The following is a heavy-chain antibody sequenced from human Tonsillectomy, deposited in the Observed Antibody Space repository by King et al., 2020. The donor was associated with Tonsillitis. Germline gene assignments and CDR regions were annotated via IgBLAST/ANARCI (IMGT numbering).Heavy chain of an antibody. CDR3: AQSCFIVVVPAEQEPFPFDY. J-gene: IGHJ4*02. Sequence: VQLVESGGGLVQPGGSLRLSCAASGFTFSSYAMSWVRQAPGKGLEWVSAISGTGGSTYYADSVKGRFTISRDNSKKTLYLQMNSLRAEDTAVYYCAQSCFIVVVPAEQEPFPFDYWGQGTQVTVSS. CDR2: ISGTGGST. V-gene: IGHV3-23*04. CDR1: GFTFSSYA. D-gene: IGHD2-2*01.